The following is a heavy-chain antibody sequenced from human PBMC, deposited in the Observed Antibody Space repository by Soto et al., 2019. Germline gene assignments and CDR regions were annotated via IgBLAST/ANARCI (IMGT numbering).Heavy chain of an antibody. CDR2: ISGRGSTI. Sequence: EVQLVESGGDLVQPGGSLRLSCAASGFTFSSYEMIWVRQAPGKGLEGVSYISGRGSTIYYADSVKGRFTIPSDNAKNSLYLQMNSLRAEDTAVYYCARVPPNFYYYGMDVWDQGTTVTVSS. CDR3: ARVPPNFYYYGMDV. CDR1: GFTFSSYE. J-gene: IGHJ6*02. V-gene: IGHV3-48*03.